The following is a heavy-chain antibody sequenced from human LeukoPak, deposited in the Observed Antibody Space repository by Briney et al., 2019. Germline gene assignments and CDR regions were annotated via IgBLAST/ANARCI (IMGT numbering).Heavy chain of an antibody. CDR1: GGSISSSGYY. CDR3: ARVLGSSSWGYFQH. CDR2: IYYSGST. Sequence: SETLSLTCTVSGGSISSSGYYWGWIRQPPGKGLEWIGSIYYSGSTYYNPSLKSRVTISVDTSKNQFSLKLSSVTAADTAVYYCARVLGSSSWGYFQHWGQGTLVTVSS. J-gene: IGHJ1*01. V-gene: IGHV4-39*07. D-gene: IGHD6-13*01.